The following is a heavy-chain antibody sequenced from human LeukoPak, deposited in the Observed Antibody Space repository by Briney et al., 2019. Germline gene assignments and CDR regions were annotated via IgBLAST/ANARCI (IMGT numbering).Heavy chain of an antibody. CDR1: GFTFSRYT. CDR2: ISSSSTYI. CDR3: ARDAAMVGATGDNWFDP. D-gene: IGHD1-26*01. Sequence: GGSLRLSCAASGFTFSRYTMNWVRQAPGKGLEWVSSISSSSTYIYYADSLRGRFTISRRDDRNLLYLQVDSLKVEDTAVYYCARDAAMVGATGDNWFDPWGQGTLVTVAS. J-gene: IGHJ5*02. V-gene: IGHV3-21*01.